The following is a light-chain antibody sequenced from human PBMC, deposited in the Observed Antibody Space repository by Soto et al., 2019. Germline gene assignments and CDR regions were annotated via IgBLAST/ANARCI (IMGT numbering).Light chain of an antibody. CDR2: AAS. Sequence: DIQLTQYPSSLSASFGDRVTLTCRASQSIDTYLNWYQQKPGTAPKLLMYAASTLHSGVPSRFSGSGSGTDFTLTISSLQREDFATYFCQQSHSTPYTFGQGTKLEI. CDR3: QQSHSTPYT. J-gene: IGKJ2*01. V-gene: IGKV1-39*01. CDR1: QSIDTY.